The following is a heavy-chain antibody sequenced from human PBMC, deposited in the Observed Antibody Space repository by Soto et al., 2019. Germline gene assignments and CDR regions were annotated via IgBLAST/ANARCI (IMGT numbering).Heavy chain of an antibody. CDR1: GFTFSGSA. CDR3: ARDIGVNWNYLLDY. J-gene: IGHJ4*02. Sequence: EVQLVESGGGLVQPGGSLKLSCAASGFTFSGSAMHWVRQASGKGLEWVGRIRSKANSYATAYAASVKGRFTISRDDSKNTAYLQMNSLRAEDTAVYYCARDIGVNWNYLLDYWGQGTLVTVSS. V-gene: IGHV3-73*02. CDR2: IRSKANSYAT. D-gene: IGHD1-7*01.